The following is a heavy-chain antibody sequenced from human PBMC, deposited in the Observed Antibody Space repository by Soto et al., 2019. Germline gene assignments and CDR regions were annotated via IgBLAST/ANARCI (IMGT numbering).Heavy chain of an antibody. V-gene: IGHV3-23*01. CDR2: ISSNGGRT. CDR1: GFTFGNYF. D-gene: IGHD1-1*01. CDR3: AKDLHWYGMDV. J-gene: IGHJ6*02. Sequence: EVQLLESGGGLVQPGGSLRLSCAASGFTFGNYFMNWVRQAPGKGLEWVSDISSNGGRTHYADSVRGRLTISRDNSRNTLYLQMSSLRAEDTALYYCAKDLHWYGMDVWGQGTTVTVSS.